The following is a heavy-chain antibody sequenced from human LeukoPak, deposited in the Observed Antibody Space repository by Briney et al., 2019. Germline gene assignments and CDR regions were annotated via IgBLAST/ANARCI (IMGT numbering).Heavy chain of an antibody. J-gene: IGHJ4*02. CDR2: INAGNGNT. Sequence: ASVKVSCKASGYTLTSYAMHWVRQAPGQRLEWMGWINAGNGNTKYSQEFQGRVTITRDTSASTAYMELSSLRSEDMAVYYCARSYYYDSSGYYDYWGQGTLVTVSS. CDR3: ARSYYYDSSGYYDY. D-gene: IGHD3-22*01. V-gene: IGHV1-3*03. CDR1: GYTLTSYA.